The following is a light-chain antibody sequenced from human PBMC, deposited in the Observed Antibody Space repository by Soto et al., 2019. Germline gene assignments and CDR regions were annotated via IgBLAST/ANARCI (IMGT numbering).Light chain of an antibody. CDR2: GAS. CDR3: QQRSNWPAGT. V-gene: IGKV3-15*01. J-gene: IGKJ1*01. CDR1: QSVSSN. Sequence: EIVMTQSPATLSVSPGERATLSCRASQSVSSNLAWYQQKPGQAPRLLIYGASTRATGIPARFSGSGSGTEFTLTISSLEPEDFALYYCQQRSNWPAGTFGQGTKVDIK.